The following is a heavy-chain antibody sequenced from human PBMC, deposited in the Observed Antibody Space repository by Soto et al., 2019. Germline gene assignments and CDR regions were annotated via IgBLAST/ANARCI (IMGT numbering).Heavy chain of an antibody. D-gene: IGHD4-17*01. CDR3: ATSPNPDYGGNPTGDYYFDY. Sequence: ASVKVSCKVSGYTLTELSMHWVRQAPGKGLEWMGGFDPEDGETIYAQKFQGRVTMTEDTSTDTAYMELSSLRSEDTAVYYCATSPNPDYGGNPTGDYYFDYWGQGTLVTVSS. CDR1: GYTLTELS. CDR2: FDPEDGET. V-gene: IGHV1-24*01. J-gene: IGHJ4*02.